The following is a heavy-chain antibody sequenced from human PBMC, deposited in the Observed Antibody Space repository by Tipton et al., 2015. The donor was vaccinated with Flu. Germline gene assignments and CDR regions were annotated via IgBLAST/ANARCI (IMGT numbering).Heavy chain of an antibody. D-gene: IGHD3-22*01. CDR1: GGSIRSNKYN. V-gene: IGHV4-39*07. CDR3: ATRRDYYDSSEFDY. J-gene: IGHJ4*02. CDR2: VNYGGGT. Sequence: TLSLTCTVSGGSIRSNKYNWCWLRQPPGKGLEWIGSVNYGGGTSYNPSLESRLTISMDTPKNHFSLRLSSVTAADTAVYYCATRRDYYDSSEFDYLGQGALVKVAS.